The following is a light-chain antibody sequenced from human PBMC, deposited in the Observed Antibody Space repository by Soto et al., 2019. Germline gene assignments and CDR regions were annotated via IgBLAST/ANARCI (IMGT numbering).Light chain of an antibody. V-gene: IGKV1-39*01. CDR1: QTIRSY. J-gene: IGKJ3*01. CDR3: QQSYSTPFT. CDR2: AAS. Sequence: DLQMTQSPSSLSASVGDRVTITCRASQTIRSYLNWYHQKPGKAPKLLIYAASSLQSGVPSRFSGSGSGTDFTLTISSLQPEDYATYYCQQSYSTPFTFGPGTTVDIK.